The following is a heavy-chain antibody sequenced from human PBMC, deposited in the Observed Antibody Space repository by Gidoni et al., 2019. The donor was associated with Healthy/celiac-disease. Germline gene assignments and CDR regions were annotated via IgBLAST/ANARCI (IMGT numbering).Heavy chain of an antibody. CDR1: AFNFSSSC. V-gene: IGHV3-74*01. CDR3: ARRDGYNSDPYSYYGMDV. J-gene: IGHJ6*02. CDR2: INRDGTST. D-gene: IGHD5-12*01. Sequence: EVQLVESGGGLVQPGGSLRLSCSASAFNFSSSCMHWVRQAPGPGLVWVTRINRDGTSTSYAVSGKGRFTISRDNAKNTLYLQMNSLRDEDTSVYYCARRDGYNSDPYSYYGMDVWGQGTTVTVSS.